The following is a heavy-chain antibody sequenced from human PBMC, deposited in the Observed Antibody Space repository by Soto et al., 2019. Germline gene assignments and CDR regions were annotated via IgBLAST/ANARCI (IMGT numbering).Heavy chain of an antibody. V-gene: IGHV4-4*02. J-gene: IGHJ6*02. CDR1: GGSISNNYW. CDR2: ISHRGTI. Sequence: SETLSLTCAVSGGSISNNYWWSWVRQSPGKGLVWIGEISHRGTINYNPSLKSRVTISVDKSKNQLSLKLSSVTAADTAVYYCARARASGGFFGDYYHYGMDVWGQGTTVT. CDR3: ARARASGGFFGDYYHYGMDV. D-gene: IGHD2-8*02.